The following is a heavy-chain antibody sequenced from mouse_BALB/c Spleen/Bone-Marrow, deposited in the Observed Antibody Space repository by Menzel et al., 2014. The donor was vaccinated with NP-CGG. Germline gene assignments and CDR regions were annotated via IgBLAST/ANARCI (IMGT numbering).Heavy chain of an antibody. CDR1: GFTFXSYA. CDR3: ASGDVYFAY. V-gene: IGHV5-9-4*01. D-gene: IGHD3-3*01. Sequence: EVQGVESGGGLVKPGGSLKLSCAASGFTFXSYAMSWVRQSPDKRLEWVAEISSGGSYTYYPDTVTGRFTISGDNAKNTLYLEMSSLRSEDTAMYYCASGDVYFAYWGQGTLVTVSA. J-gene: IGHJ3*01. CDR2: ISSGGSYT.